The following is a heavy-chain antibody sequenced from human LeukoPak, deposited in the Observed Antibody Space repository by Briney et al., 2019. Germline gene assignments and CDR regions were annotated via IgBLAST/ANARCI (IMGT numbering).Heavy chain of an antibody. CDR2: IIPIFGTA. J-gene: IGHJ4*02. D-gene: IGHD5-24*01. V-gene: IGHV1-69*05. Sequence: GSSVKVSCKASGGTFSSYAISWVRQAPGQGLEWMGGIIPIFGTANYAQKVQGRVTITTDESTSTAYMELSSLRSEDTAVYYCARASSKEMATIGFDFWGQGTLVTVSS. CDR3: ARASSKEMATIGFDF. CDR1: GGTFSSYA.